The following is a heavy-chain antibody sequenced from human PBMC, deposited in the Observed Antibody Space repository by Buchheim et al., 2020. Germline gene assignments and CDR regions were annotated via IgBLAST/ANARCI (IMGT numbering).Heavy chain of an antibody. CDR3: AKAPIAVGGYYYYGMDV. CDR1: GYTFTSYD. CDR2: MNPNSGNT. J-gene: IGHJ6*02. Sequence: QVQLVQSGAEVKKPGASVKVSCKASGYTFTSYDINWVRQATGQGLEWMGWMNPNSGNTGYAQKFQGRVTMTRNTSISTAYMELSGLRTEGTAVYYCAKAPIAVGGYYYYGMDVWGQGTT. V-gene: IGHV1-8*02. D-gene: IGHD6-19*01.